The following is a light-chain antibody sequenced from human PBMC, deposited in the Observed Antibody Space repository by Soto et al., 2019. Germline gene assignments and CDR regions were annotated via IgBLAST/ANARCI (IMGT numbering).Light chain of an antibody. Sequence: QSVLTQPPSVSEAPGQRVTISCTGSSSNIGAGYDVNWYQQLPGTAPKLLIYGNTNRPSGVPDRFSGSKSGTSGSLAISGLQTEDEAEYYCQSWDTSLSGSVFGGGPKLTVL. CDR1: SSNIGAGYD. CDR3: QSWDTSLSGSV. J-gene: IGLJ2*01. V-gene: IGLV1-40*01. CDR2: GNT.